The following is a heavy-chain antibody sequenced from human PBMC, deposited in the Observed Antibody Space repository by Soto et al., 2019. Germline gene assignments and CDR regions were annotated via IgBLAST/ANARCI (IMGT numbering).Heavy chain of an antibody. Sequence: SETLSLTCTVSGGSISSYYWSWIRQPPGKGLEWIGYIYYSGSTNYNPSLKSRVTISVDTSKNQFSLKLSSVTAADTAVYYCARHPPFLGSSSGWPTPFDPWGQGTLVTVSS. CDR3: ARHPPFLGSSSGWPTPFDP. V-gene: IGHV4-59*08. CDR2: IYYSGST. D-gene: IGHD6-19*01. CDR1: GGSISSYY. J-gene: IGHJ5*02.